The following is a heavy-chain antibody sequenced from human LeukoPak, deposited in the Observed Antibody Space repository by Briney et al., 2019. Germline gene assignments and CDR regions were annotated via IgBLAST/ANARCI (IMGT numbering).Heavy chain of an antibody. CDR2: IYTSGST. Sequence: SQTLSLTCTVSGGSISSGSYYWSWIRQPAGEGLEWIGRIYTSGSTNYNPSLKSRVTISVDTSKNQFSLKLSSVTAADTAVYYCARGGTRLLFDYWGQGTLVTVSS. CDR1: GGSISSGSYY. J-gene: IGHJ4*02. V-gene: IGHV4-61*02. CDR3: ARGGTRLLFDY. D-gene: IGHD3-10*01.